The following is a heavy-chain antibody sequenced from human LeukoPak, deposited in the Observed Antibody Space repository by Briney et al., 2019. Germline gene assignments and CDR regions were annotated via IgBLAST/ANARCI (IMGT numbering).Heavy chain of an antibody. J-gene: IGHJ4*02. CDR2: ISHTSEYT. V-gene: IGHV3-23*01. CDR1: GFTFSSYT. Sequence: GGSLRLSCAASGFTFSSYTMSWVRQAPGKGLEWVSAISHTSEYTYHADSVKGRFTISRDNSKNTLYLQMNSLRAEDTAMYYCAKGSSAGRPYYFDYWGQGTLVTVSS. D-gene: IGHD3-10*01. CDR3: AKGSSAGRPYYFDY.